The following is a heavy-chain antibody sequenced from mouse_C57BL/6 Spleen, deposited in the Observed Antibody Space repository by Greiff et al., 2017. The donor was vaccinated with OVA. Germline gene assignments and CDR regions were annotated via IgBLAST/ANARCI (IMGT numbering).Heavy chain of an antibody. CDR2: ISSGGSYT. CDR3: AGDYVYAMDY. CDR1: GFTFSSYG. V-gene: IGHV5-6*01. J-gene: IGHJ4*01. D-gene: IGHD2-13*01. Sequence: EVNLVESGGDLVKPGGSLKLSCAASGFTFSSYGMSWVRQTPDKRLEWVATISSGGSYTYYPDSVKGRFTISRDNAKNTLYLQMSSLKSEDTAMYYCAGDYVYAMDYWGQGTSVTVSS.